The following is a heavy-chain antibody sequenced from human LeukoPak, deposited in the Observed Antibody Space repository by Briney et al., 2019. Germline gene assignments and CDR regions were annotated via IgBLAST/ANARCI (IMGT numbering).Heavy chain of an antibody. CDR3: AKDIFDVGLGGGFDY. CDR1: GFTFDDYT. D-gene: IGHD3-9*01. V-gene: IGHV3-43*01. CDR2: ISWDGGST. J-gene: IGHJ4*02. Sequence: QPGGSLRLSCAASGFTFDDYTMHWVRHAPGKGLEWVSLISWDGGSTYYADSVKGRFTISRDNSKNSLYLQMNSLRTEDTALYYCAKDIFDVGLGGGFDYWGQGTLVTVSS.